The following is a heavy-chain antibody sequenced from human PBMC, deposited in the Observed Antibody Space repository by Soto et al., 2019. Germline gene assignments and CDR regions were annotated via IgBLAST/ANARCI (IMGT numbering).Heavy chain of an antibody. V-gene: IGHV3-23*01. Sequence: EVQLLESGGGLVQPGGSLRLSCAASGFTFSSYAMSWVRQAPGKGLEWVSAISGSGGSTYYADSVKGRFTISRDNSKNTLYLQMNSLRAEDTAVYYCARTETRNYYDSSGYWGDAFDIWGQGTMVTVSS. CDR3: ARTETRNYYDSSGYWGDAFDI. CDR1: GFTFSSYA. D-gene: IGHD3-22*01. J-gene: IGHJ3*02. CDR2: ISGSGGST.